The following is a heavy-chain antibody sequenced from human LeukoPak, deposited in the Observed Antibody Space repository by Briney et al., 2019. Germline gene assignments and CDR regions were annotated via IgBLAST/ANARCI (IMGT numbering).Heavy chain of an antibody. Sequence: PGGSLRLSCAASGFTFSSYAMSWVRQAPGKGLEWVSAISGSGGSTYYADSVKGRFTISRDNSKNTLYLQMNSLRAEDTAVYYCAKALYYYDSSGYYRGFDYWGQGTLVTVSS. CDR1: GFTFSSYA. J-gene: IGHJ4*02. D-gene: IGHD3-22*01. CDR3: AKALYYYDSSGYYRGFDY. CDR2: ISGSGGST. V-gene: IGHV3-23*01.